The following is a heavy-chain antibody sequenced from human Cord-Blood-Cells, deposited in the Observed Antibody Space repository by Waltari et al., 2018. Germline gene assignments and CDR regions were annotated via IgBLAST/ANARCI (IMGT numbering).Heavy chain of an antibody. CDR3: ARARRQQLIHFDY. D-gene: IGHD6-6*01. CDR1: GYTFTSYA. CDR2: INAGNGNT. J-gene: IGHJ4*02. V-gene: IGHV1-3*01. Sequence: QVQLVQSGAEVKKPGASVKVSCKASGYTFTSYAMHWVRQAPGQRLEWMGWINAGNGNTKYSQKFQGRVTITRDTSASTVYMELSSLRSEDTAVYYCARARRQQLIHFDYWGQGTLVTVSS.